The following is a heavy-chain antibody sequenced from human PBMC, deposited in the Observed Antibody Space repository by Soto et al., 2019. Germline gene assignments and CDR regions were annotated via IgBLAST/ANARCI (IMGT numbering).Heavy chain of an antibody. J-gene: IGHJ5*02. CDR2: INHSGST. D-gene: IGHD3-22*01. CDR3: AREDSSGYSNWFDP. CDR1: GGSFSGYY. V-gene: IGHV4-34*01. Sequence: QVQLQQWGAGLLKPSETLSLTCAVYGGSFSGYYWSWIRQPPGKGLEWIGEINHSGSTNYNPSLKRRVTISVDTSKNQFSLKLSSVTAADTAVYYCAREDSSGYSNWFDPWGQGTLVTVSS.